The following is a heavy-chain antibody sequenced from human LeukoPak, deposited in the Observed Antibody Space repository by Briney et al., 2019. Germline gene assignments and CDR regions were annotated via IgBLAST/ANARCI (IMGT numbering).Heavy chain of an antibody. CDR3: ARAPSEIGGYYPEYFRH. Sequence: GGSLRLSCAASGFTFSSYWMHWVRQAPGKGLVWVSRIKSDGSTNYADSVKGRFTISRDNAKNTVPLQMNSLRTEDTGVYYCARAPSEIGGYYPEYFRHWGQGTLVTVSS. CDR1: GFTFSSYW. V-gene: IGHV3-74*01. D-gene: IGHD3-22*01. J-gene: IGHJ1*01. CDR2: IKSDGST.